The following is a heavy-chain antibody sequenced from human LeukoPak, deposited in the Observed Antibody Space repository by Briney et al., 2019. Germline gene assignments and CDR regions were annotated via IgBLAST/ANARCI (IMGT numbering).Heavy chain of an antibody. CDR2: IIPLFGTA. V-gene: IGHV1-69*05. CDR3: ARSTSYFHIVAMGVNAFDI. CDR1: GGTCSSCS. D-gene: IGHD2-21*01. J-gene: IGHJ3*02. Sequence: GASVKVFCKTCGGTCSSCSFSGVRQATGEGLVWLGGIIPLFGTANYAQKFQGRVTITTDESTSTAYMELSSLRSEDTAVYYCARSTSYFHIVAMGVNAFDIWGQGTMVTVSS.